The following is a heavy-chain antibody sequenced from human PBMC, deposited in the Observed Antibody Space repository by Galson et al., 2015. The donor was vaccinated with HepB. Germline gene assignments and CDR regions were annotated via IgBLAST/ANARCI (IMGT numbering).Heavy chain of an antibody. CDR1: GYTFSSYA. J-gene: IGHJ4*02. V-gene: IGHV1-3*01. D-gene: IGHD6-19*01. CDR3: TRGDGVWSVGFDY. Sequence: SVKVSCKASGYTFSSYAIHWVRQAPGQRLEWMGWINGGNGNTNYSQKFQGRVTITRDTSASTAYMELSSLRSEDTAVYYCTRGDGVWSVGFDYWGQGTLVTVSS. CDR2: INGGNGNT.